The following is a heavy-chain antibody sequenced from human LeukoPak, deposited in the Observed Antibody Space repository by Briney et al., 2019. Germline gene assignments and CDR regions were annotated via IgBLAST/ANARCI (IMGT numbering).Heavy chain of an antibody. Sequence: SETLSLTCTVSGGSISSYYWSWIRQPAGKGLEWIGRIYTSGSTNYNPSLKSRVTMSVDTSKNQFSLKLSSVTAADTAVYYCARDWVRDVWGSYRPDAFDIWGQGTMVTVSS. CDR3: ARDWVRDVWGSYRPDAFDI. J-gene: IGHJ3*02. D-gene: IGHD3-16*02. CDR1: GGSISSYY. CDR2: IYTSGST. V-gene: IGHV4-4*07.